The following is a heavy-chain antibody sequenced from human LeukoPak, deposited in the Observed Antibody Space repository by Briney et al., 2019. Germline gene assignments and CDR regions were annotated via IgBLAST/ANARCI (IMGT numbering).Heavy chain of an antibody. CDR2: INHSGST. Sequence: PSATLSLTCAVYGGSFSGCYWSWIRQPPGKGLEWIGEINHSGSTNYNPSLKSRVTISVDTSKNQFSLKLSSVTAADTAVYYCARLARVGYCSGGSCRYFQHWGQGTLVTVSS. D-gene: IGHD2-15*01. J-gene: IGHJ1*01. CDR3: ARLARVGYCSGGSCRYFQH. CDR1: GGSFSGCY. V-gene: IGHV4-34*01.